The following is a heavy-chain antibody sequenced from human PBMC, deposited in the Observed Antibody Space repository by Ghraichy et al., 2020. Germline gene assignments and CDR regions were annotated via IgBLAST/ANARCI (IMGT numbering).Heavy chain of an antibody. Sequence: GESLRLSCAASEFNFKNFGMNWVRQAPGKGLEWVAFISCSGATIYYADSVKGRFTISRDNAKNSVYLQMNSLRDEDTGVFYCARDLLVSAGRMGFDFWGQGTLVTVSS. CDR2: ISCSGATI. CDR1: EFNFKNFG. CDR3: ARDLLVSAGRMGFDF. D-gene: IGHD2-2*01. J-gene: IGHJ4*02. V-gene: IGHV3-48*02.